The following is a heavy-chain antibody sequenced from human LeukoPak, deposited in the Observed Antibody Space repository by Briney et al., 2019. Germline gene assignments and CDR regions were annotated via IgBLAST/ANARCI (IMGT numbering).Heavy chain of an antibody. CDR2: IYYSGST. Sequence: SETLSLTCTVSGGSISSASYYWGWIRQPPGKGLEWIGSIYYSGSTYYNPSLKSRVTISVDTSKKQFPLKLSSVTAADTAVYYCARVGDVDTAMVKDYFDYWGQGTLVTVSS. CDR3: ARVGDVDTAMVKDYFDY. J-gene: IGHJ4*02. V-gene: IGHV4-39*06. CDR1: GGSISSASYY. D-gene: IGHD5-18*01.